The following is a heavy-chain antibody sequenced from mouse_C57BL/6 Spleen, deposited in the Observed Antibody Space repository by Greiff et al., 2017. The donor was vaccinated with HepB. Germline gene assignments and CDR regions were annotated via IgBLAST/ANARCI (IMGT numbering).Heavy chain of an antibody. V-gene: IGHV5-9-1*02. CDR1: GFTFSSYA. D-gene: IGHD1-1*01. Sequence: EVKVVESGEGLVKPGGSLKLSCAASGFTFSSYAMSWVRQTPEKRLEWVAYISSGGDYIYYADTVKGRFTISRDNARNTLYLQMSSLKSEDTAMYYCTRDGSSLYFDYWGQGTTLTGSS. J-gene: IGHJ2*01. CDR3: TRDGSSLYFDY. CDR2: ISSGGDYI.